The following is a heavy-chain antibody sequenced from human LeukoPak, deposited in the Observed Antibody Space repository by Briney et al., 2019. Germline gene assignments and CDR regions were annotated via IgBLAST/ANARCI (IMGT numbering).Heavy chain of an antibody. J-gene: IGHJ4*02. Sequence: SVKLSCKASGGTFSSYAISWVRQAPGHGLEWMGGIIPIFGTANYAQKFQGRVTITADESTSTAYMELSSLRSEDTAVYYCARARFTGRWSLPFFDYWGQGTLVTVSS. CDR2: IIPIFGTA. CDR3: ARARFTGRWSLPFFDY. D-gene: IGHD4-23*01. CDR1: GGTFSSYA. V-gene: IGHV1-69*13.